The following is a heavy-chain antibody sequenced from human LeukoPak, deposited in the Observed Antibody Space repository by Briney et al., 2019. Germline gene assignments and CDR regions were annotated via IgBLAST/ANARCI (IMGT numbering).Heavy chain of an antibody. J-gene: IGHJ5*02. D-gene: IGHD2-21*02. CDR2: IYYSGSA. CDR1: GGSISSYY. CDR3: ARVSPELPFAYCGGDCYPNSFDP. V-gene: IGHV4-59*01. Sequence: SETLWLTCTGSGGSISSYYWSWFRQPPGKGLEWVGYIYYSGSANYNPSLKSRVTISVDASKNQFSLKLSSLTAADTAVYYSARVSPELPFAYCGGDCYPNSFDPWGQGTLVTVSS.